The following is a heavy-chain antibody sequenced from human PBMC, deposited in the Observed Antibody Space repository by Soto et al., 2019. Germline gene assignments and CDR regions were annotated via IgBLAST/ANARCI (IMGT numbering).Heavy chain of an antibody. CDR1: GYTFTSYA. D-gene: IGHD3-10*01. J-gene: IGHJ4*02. CDR3: ARERTRWFGETFGGY. CDR2: INAGNGNT. V-gene: IGHV1-3*01. Sequence: QVQLVQSGAEVKKPGASVKVSCKASGYTFTSYAMHWVRQAPGQRLEWMGWINAGNGNTKYSQKFQGRVTITRDTSASTAYMELSSLRSEDTAVYYCARERTRWFGETFGGYWGQGTLVTVSS.